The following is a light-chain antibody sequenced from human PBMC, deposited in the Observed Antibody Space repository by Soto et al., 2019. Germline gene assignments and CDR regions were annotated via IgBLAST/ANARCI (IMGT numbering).Light chain of an antibody. J-gene: IGLJ1*01. V-gene: IGLV2-14*01. CDR2: EVR. CDR1: SVDVGGYNY. CDR3: TSYTIKTTYV. Sequence: QSALTQPASVSGSLGQSITISCTGTSVDVGGYNYVSWYQHHPGKAPRLLIFEVRNRPSGVSNRFSGSKSGNTASLTISGLQAEDEADYYCTSYTIKTTYVFGTGTKLTVL.